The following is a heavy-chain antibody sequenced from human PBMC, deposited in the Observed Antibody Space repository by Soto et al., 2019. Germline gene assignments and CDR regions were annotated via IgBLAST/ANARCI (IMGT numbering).Heavy chain of an antibody. J-gene: IGHJ4*02. CDR1: GLTLSHAW. D-gene: IGHD7-27*01. Sequence: EVQLVESGGGFVEPGGSLRLSCVGSGLTLSHAWMTWVRQAPGKGLEWVGRIKTKVEGGTMDYAAPVKGRFSVSRDDSENTFYLHMSSLHSEDTAIYYCVADLPGVRTNWGFDYLGQGTLVTVSS. CDR3: VADLPGVRTNWGFDY. V-gene: IGHV3-15*07. CDR2: IKTKVEGGTM.